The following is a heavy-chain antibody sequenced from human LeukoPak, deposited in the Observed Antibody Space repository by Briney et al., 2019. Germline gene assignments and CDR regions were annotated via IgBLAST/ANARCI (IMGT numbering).Heavy chain of an antibody. D-gene: IGHD6-13*01. V-gene: IGHV4-34*01. CDR2: INHSGST. CDR3: ARAGSSAFFDY. CDR1: GGSFSGYY. Sequence: PSETLSLTCAVYGGSFSGYYWSWIRQPPGKGLEWIGEINHSGSTNYNPSLKSRVTISVDTSKNQFSLKLSSATAADTAVYYCARAGSSAFFDYWGQGTLVTVSS. J-gene: IGHJ4*02.